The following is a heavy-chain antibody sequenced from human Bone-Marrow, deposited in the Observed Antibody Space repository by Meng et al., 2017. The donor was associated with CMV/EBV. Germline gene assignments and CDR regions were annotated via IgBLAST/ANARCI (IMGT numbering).Heavy chain of an antibody. CDR3: ARDRSSYDFWSGYHTYYYYYGMDV. D-gene: IGHD3-3*01. V-gene: IGHV3-21*01. CDR1: GFTFSSND. Sequence: GESLKISCAASGFTFSSNDMHWVRQTTGKGLEWVSSISSSSSYIYYADSVKGRFTISRDNAKNSLYLQMNSLRAEDTAVYYCARDRSSYDFWSGYHTYYYYYGMDVWGQGTTVTVSS. J-gene: IGHJ6*02. CDR2: ISSSSSYI.